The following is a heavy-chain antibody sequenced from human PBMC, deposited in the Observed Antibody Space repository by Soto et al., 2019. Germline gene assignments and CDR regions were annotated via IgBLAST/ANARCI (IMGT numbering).Heavy chain of an antibody. D-gene: IGHD4-17*01. CDR2: IIPIFGTA. Sequence: SVKVSCKASGGTFSSYAISWVRQAPGQGLEWMRGIIPIFGTANYAQKFQGRVTITADESTSTAYMELSSLRSEDTAVYYCARCRPKSDYGPLVDYYGMDVWGQGTTVTVSS. V-gene: IGHV1-69*13. CDR3: ARCRPKSDYGPLVDYYGMDV. J-gene: IGHJ6*02. CDR1: GGTFSSYA.